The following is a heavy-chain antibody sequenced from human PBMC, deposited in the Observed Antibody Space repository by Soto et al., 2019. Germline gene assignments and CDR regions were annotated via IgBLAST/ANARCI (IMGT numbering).Heavy chain of an antibody. CDR1: GSSLTSYG. Sequence: XSLKGPCKAAGSSLTSYGVSWGRQSPRQGLEWMGWISAYNGNTNYAQKLQGRVTMTTDTSTSTAYMELRSLRSDDTAVYYCARDPRNIVVVTAHPFDYCAQRRLVTVS. D-gene: IGHD2-21*02. V-gene: IGHV1-18*01. CDR2: ISAYNGNT. CDR3: ARDPRNIVVVTAHPFDY. J-gene: IGHJ4*02.